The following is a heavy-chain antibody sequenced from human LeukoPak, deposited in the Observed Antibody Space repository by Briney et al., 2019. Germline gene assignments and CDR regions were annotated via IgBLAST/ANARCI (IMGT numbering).Heavy chain of an antibody. CDR1: GGSISSYY. CDR3: ARELPPKYYYDSSGYPDY. D-gene: IGHD3-22*01. J-gene: IGHJ4*02. Sequence: SETLSLTCTVSGGSISSYYWSWIRQPPGKGLEWIGYIYYSGSTNYNPSLKSRVTISVATSKNQFSLKLSSVTAADTAVYYCARELPPKYYYDSSGYPDYWGQGTLVTVSS. CDR2: IYYSGST. V-gene: IGHV4-59*01.